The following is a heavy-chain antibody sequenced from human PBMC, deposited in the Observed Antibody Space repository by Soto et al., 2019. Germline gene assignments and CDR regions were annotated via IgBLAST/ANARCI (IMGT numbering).Heavy chain of an antibody. CDR2: ISYDGSNK. Sequence: QVQLVESGGGVVQPGRSLRLSCAASGFTFSSYAMHWVRQAPGKGLEWVAVISYDGSNKYYADSVKGRFTISRDNSNNTLDLQMNSLRAEDTAVYYCAREEWLHFDYCGQGTLVTVSS. CDR3: AREEWLHFDY. J-gene: IGHJ4*02. CDR1: GFTFSSYA. V-gene: IGHV3-30-3*01. D-gene: IGHD5-12*01.